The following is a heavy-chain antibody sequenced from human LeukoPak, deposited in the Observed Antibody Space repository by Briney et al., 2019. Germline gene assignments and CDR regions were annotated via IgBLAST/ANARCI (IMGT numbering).Heavy chain of an antibody. CDR1: GFTFSTFW. J-gene: IGHJ4*02. Sequence: GGSLRLSCATSGFTFSTFWMHWVRQAPGKGLVWVSRINHDGSSTNYADSVKGRFTISRDNAKNSLYLQMNSLRAEDTAVYYCARDRIVGAHWPFEDYWGQGTLVTVSS. V-gene: IGHV3-74*01. D-gene: IGHD1-26*01. CDR3: ARDRIVGAHWPFEDY. CDR2: INHDGSST.